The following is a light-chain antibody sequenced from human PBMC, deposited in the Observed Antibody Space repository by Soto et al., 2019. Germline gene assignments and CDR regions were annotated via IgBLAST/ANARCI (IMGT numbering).Light chain of an antibody. V-gene: IGLV2-14*01. CDR3: NSYAGTSYV. CDR2: GVT. Sequence: QSALTQPASVSGSPGQSITISCTGTISDIGTYNYVSWYQQHPGKAPKLIIYGVTNRPSGVSNRISGSKSGNTASLTISGLQAEDEADYYCNSYAGTSYVFGTGTKLTVL. CDR1: ISDIGTYNY. J-gene: IGLJ1*01.